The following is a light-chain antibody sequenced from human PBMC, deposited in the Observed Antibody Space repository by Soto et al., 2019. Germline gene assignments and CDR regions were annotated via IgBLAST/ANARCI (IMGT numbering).Light chain of an antibody. Sequence: QSVLTQPASVSGSPGQSITISCTGTSTDVGGYNYVSWFQHLPGKAPRLIIYDVSYRPSGASHRFSGSRSGNTASLTISGLQAEDEADYYCSSYSMGGTDVFGGGIQLTVL. CDR3: SSYSMGGTDV. CDR1: STDVGGYNY. V-gene: IGLV2-14*03. CDR2: DVS. J-gene: IGLJ2*01.